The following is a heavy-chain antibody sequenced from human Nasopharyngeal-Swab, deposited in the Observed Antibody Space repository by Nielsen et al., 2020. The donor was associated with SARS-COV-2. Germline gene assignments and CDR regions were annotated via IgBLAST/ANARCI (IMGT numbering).Heavy chain of an antibody. D-gene: IGHD2-15*01. V-gene: IGHV1-18*01. CDR2: ISAYNGNT. J-gene: IGHJ5*02. CDR3: ARDGLTDCSGGSCLLNWFDP. Sequence: ASVKVSCKASGYTFTSYGISWVRQAPGQGLEWMGWISAYNGNTNHAQKLQGRVTMTTDTSTSTAYMELRSLRSDDTAVYYCARDGLTDCSGGSCLLNWFDPWGQGTLVTVSS. CDR1: GYTFTSYG.